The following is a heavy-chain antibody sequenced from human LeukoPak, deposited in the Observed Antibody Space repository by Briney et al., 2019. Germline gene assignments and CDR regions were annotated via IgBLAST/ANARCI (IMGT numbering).Heavy chain of an antibody. J-gene: IGHJ2*01. D-gene: IGHD5-18*01. Sequence: GGSLRLSCAASGFTFSSYALTWVRQAPGKGLEWVSALRGGGADTYHADSVKGRFTIFRDSSKNTLYLQMNSLRAEDTAVYYCAKEGYQYWYFDLWGRGAPVTVSS. CDR2: LRGGGADT. CDR3: AKEGYQYWYFDL. CDR1: GFTFSSYA. V-gene: IGHV3-23*01.